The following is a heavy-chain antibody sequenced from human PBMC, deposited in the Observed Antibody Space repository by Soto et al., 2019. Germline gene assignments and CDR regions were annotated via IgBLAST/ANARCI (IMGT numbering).Heavy chain of an antibody. CDR2: IYYSGST. V-gene: IGHV4-30-4*01. CDR3: ARYSSGYSYFDY. Sequence: SETLSLTCTVSGGSISSGDYYWSWIRQPPGKGLEWIGYIYYSGSTYYNPSLKSRVTISVDTSKNQFSLKLSSVTAADTAVYYCARYSSGYSYFDYWGQGTLVTVSS. J-gene: IGHJ4*02. CDR1: GGSISSGDYY. D-gene: IGHD3-22*01.